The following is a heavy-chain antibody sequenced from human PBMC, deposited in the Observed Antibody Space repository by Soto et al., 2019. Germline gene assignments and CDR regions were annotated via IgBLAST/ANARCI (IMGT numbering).Heavy chain of an antibody. Sequence: EVHLVESGGGLIQPGGSLRLSCAASGFTVSSSYMSWVRQAPGKGLEWLSIIYSDGRTFYADSVKGRFTISRDNSKITVDLQMSTLRVEDTAVYYCARDSISYGPGVNDYWGQGTLVTVS. V-gene: IGHV3-53*01. CDR1: GFTVSSSY. CDR2: IYSDGRT. CDR3: ARDSISYGPGVNDY. J-gene: IGHJ4*02. D-gene: IGHD5-18*01.